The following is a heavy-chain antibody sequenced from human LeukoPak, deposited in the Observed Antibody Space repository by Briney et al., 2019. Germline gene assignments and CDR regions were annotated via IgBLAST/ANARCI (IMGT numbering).Heavy chain of an antibody. J-gene: IGHJ4*02. V-gene: IGHV3-30-3*01. CDR2: ISYDGSNK. Sequence: GRSLRLSCAASGFTFSSYAMHWVRQAPGKGLEWVAVISYDGSNKYYADSVKGRFTISRDNSKNTLYLQMNSLRAEDTAVYYCAREPYDFWSGYYRTYFDYWGQGTLVTVSS. D-gene: IGHD3-3*01. CDR1: GFTFSSYA. CDR3: AREPYDFWSGYYRTYFDY.